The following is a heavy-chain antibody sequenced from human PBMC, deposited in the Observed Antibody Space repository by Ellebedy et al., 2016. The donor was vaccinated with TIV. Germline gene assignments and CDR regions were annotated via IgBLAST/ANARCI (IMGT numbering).Heavy chain of an antibody. CDR3: AKVLAVAGADY. D-gene: IGHD6-19*01. CDR1: GFSFSSYA. Sequence: PGGSLRLSCAASGFSFSSYAMSWVRQTPGKGLEWVSSFNDRGVSTYYADSVKGRFTVSRDNSKNTLFLQMNNLRGEDTAFYYCAKVLAVAGADYWGQGTLVTVSS. J-gene: IGHJ4*02. CDR2: FNDRGVST. V-gene: IGHV3-23*01.